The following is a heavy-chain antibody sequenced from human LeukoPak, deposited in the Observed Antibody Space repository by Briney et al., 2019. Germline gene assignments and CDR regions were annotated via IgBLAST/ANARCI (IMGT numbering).Heavy chain of an antibody. CDR2: IYYSGST. V-gene: IGHV4-59*01. Sequence: PSETLSLTCTVSGGSTSSYYWSWIRQPPGKGLEWIGYIYYSGSTNYNPSLKSRVTISVDTSKNQFSLKLSSVTAADTAVYYCARYRYGSTSTNYYMDVWGKGTTVTVSS. J-gene: IGHJ6*03. D-gene: IGHD2-2*01. CDR1: GGSTSSYY. CDR3: ARYRYGSTSTNYYMDV.